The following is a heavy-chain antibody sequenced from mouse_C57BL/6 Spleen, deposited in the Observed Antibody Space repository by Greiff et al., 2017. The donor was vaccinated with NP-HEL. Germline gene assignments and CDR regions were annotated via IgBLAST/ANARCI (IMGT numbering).Heavy chain of an antibody. D-gene: IGHD2-4*01. V-gene: IGHV1-15*01. CDR1: GYTFTDYE. J-gene: IGHJ4*01. CDR3: AYDYDDSYAMDY. CDR2: IDPETGGT. Sequence: QVQLQQSGAELVRPGASVTLSCKASGYTFTDYEMHWVKQTPVHGLEWIGAIDPETGGTAYNQKFKGKAILTADKSSSTAYMELRSLTSEDSAVYYCAYDYDDSYAMDYWGKGTSVTVSS.